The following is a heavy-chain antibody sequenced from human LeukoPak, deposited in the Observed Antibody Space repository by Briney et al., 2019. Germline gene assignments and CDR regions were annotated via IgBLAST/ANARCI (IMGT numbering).Heavy chain of an antibody. J-gene: IGHJ4*02. CDR3: AKVIRSSGWYVDY. Sequence: PGGSLRLSCAASGFTFSSYAMSWVRQAPGKGLAWVSGLSASGNSAYYADSVKGRFTISRDNSKNTLYLQMNSLRAEDTAVYYCAKVIRSSGWYVDYWGQGTLVTVSS. CDR2: LSASGNSA. D-gene: IGHD6-19*01. CDR1: GFTFSSYA. V-gene: IGHV3-23*01.